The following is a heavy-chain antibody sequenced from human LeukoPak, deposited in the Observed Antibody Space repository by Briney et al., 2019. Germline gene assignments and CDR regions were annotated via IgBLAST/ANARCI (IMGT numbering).Heavy chain of an antibody. D-gene: IGHD6-13*01. Sequence: KPSETLSLTCTVSGGSISSGGYYWSWIRQHPGKGLEWIGYIYYSGSTNYNPSLKSRVTISVDTSKNQFSLKLSSVTAADTAVYYCARIRIAAAADAFDIWGQGTMVTVSS. V-gene: IGHV4-61*08. CDR2: IYYSGST. J-gene: IGHJ3*02. CDR3: ARIRIAAAADAFDI. CDR1: GGSISSGGYY.